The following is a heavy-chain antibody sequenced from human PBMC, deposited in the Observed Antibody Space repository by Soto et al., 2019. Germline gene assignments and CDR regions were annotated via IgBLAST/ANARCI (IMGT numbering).Heavy chain of an antibody. CDR2: ISYDGSNK. V-gene: IGHV3-30*18. J-gene: IGHJ4*02. CDR1: GFTFSSYG. Sequence: GGSLRLSCAASGFTFSSYGMHWVRQAPGKGLEWVAVISYDGSNKYYADSVKGRFTISRDNSKNTLYLQMNSLRAEDTAVYHCAKAGYYYDRSGYYGYYFDYWGQGTLVTVSS. D-gene: IGHD3-22*01. CDR3: AKAGYYYDRSGYYGYYFDY.